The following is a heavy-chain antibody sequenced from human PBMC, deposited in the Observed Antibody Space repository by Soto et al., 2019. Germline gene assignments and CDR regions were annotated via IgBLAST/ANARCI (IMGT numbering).Heavy chain of an antibody. Sequence: ASVKVSCKTSGYTFTNHGINWVRQDPGQGLEWMGWINPYNANTNYAQKLQGRVTMTTDTSPSTAYMDLRSLTSDDTAVYYCARDRVAGIWGDAFDIWGQGTMVTVSS. D-gene: IGHD3-16*01. J-gene: IGHJ3*02. CDR1: GYTFTNHG. V-gene: IGHV1-18*04. CDR2: INPYNANT. CDR3: ARDRVAGIWGDAFDI.